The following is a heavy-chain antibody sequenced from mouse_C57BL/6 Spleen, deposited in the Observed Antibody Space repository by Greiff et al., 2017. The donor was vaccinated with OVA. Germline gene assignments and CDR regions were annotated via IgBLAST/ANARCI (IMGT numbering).Heavy chain of an antibody. J-gene: IGHJ2*01. Sequence: EVQVVESGGGLVKPGGSLKLSCAASGFTFSSYTMSWVRQTPEKRLEWVATISGGGGNTYYPDSVKGRFTISRDNAKNTLYLQMSSLRSEDTALYYCARTGRIILTVVFDYWGQGTTLTVSS. CDR2: ISGGGGNT. CDR1: GFTFSSYT. D-gene: IGHD1-1*01. CDR3: ARTGRIILTVVFDY. V-gene: IGHV5-9*01.